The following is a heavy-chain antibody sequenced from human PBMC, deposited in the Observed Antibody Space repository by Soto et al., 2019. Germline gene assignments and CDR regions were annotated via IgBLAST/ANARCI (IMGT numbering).Heavy chain of an antibody. CDR3: ARGLNYYESSGNYFAAFDI. J-gene: IGHJ3*02. V-gene: IGHV1-69*13. Sequence: GASVKVSCKASGGTFSSYAISWVRQAPGQGLEWMGGIIPIFGTANYAQKFQGRVTITADESTSTAYMELSSLRSEDTAVYYCARGLNYYESSGNYFAAFDIWGQGTMVTVSS. CDR1: GGTFSSYA. CDR2: IIPIFGTA. D-gene: IGHD3-22*01.